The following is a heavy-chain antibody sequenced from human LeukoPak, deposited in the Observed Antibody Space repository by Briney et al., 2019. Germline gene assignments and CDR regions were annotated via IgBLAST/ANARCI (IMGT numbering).Heavy chain of an antibody. D-gene: IGHD3-9*01. CDR3: AKQRAGRYDILTGYYRPHYFDY. CDR2: ISYDGSNK. Sequence: GGSLRLSCAASGFTFSSYGMYWARQAPGKGLEWVAVISYDGSNKYYADSVKGRFTISRDNSKNTLYLQMNSLRAEDTAVYYCAKQRAGRYDILTGYYRPHYFDYWGQGTLVTVSS. J-gene: IGHJ4*02. CDR1: GFTFSSYG. V-gene: IGHV3-30*18.